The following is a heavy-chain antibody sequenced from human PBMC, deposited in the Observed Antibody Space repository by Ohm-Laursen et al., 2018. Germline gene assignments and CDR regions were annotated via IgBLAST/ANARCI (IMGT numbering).Heavy chain of an antibody. CDR3: VRYFNNRFDP. V-gene: IGHV4-59*08. Sequence: SETLSLTCNVSGGFIRNFFWGWIRQPPGKGLEYIGYVYHSGITNYNPSLESRVTMSVDTSKSKFSLSLASVTAADTAVYYCVRYFNNRFDPWGQGTLVTVSS. D-gene: IGHD1-1*01. J-gene: IGHJ5*02. CDR2: VYHSGIT. CDR1: GGFIRNFF.